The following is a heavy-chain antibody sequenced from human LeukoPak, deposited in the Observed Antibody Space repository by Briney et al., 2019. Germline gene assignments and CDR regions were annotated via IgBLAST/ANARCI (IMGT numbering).Heavy chain of an antibody. CDR1: GGTFSSCA. Sequence: GASVKVSCKASGGTFSSCAISWVRQAPGQGLEWMGRIIPILGIANYAQKFQGRVTITADKSTSTAYMELSSLRSEDTAVYYCARGYSGSYYRFDPWGQGTLVTVSS. J-gene: IGHJ5*02. D-gene: IGHD1-26*01. CDR2: IIPILGIA. V-gene: IGHV1-69*04. CDR3: ARGYSGSYYRFDP.